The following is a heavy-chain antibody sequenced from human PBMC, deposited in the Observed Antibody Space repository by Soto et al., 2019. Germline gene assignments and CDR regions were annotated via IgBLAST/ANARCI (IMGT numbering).Heavy chain of an antibody. CDR1: GGSFSGYY. J-gene: IGHJ4*02. D-gene: IGHD6-19*01. CDR2: INHSGST. Sequence: QVQLQQWGAGLLKPSETLSLTCAVYGGSFSGYYWSWIRQPPGKGLEWIGEINHSGSTNYNPSLNSRVAISVGTSKIHFSLKLSSVTAADTAVYYCARGRYSSGWYRTFDDCGQGTLVTVSS. CDR3: ARGRYSSGWYRTFDD. V-gene: IGHV4-34*01.